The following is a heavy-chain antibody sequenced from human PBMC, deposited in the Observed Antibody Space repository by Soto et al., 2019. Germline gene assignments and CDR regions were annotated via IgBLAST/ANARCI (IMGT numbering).Heavy chain of an antibody. CDR1: GYSFTSYG. D-gene: IGHD6-19*01. V-gene: IGHV1-18*04. CDR2: ISAYNGNT. J-gene: IGHJ4*02. CDR3: ASIAVAGTLGGDY. Sequence: DPVKRCCKASGYSFTSYGISWVIQNPGQGLEWMGWISAYNGNTNYAQKLQGRVTMTTDTSTSTAYMELRSLRFDDTAVYYCASIAVAGTLGGDYWGQGTLVTVSS.